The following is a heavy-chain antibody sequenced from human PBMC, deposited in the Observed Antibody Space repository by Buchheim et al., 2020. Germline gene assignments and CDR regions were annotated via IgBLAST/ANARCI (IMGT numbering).Heavy chain of an antibody. D-gene: IGHD1-26*01. CDR2: ISSGSSYI. V-gene: IGHV3-21*01. CDR3: ARDGTMVGATTLDY. J-gene: IGHJ4*02. Sequence: EVQLVESGGGLVKPGGSLRLSCAASGFTFSDYRMDWVRQAPGKGLEWVSSISSGSSYIFYTDSVTCRFTISRDNAKNSLYLPMNGLRAEDTAVYYCARDGTMVGATTLDYWGQGTL. CDR1: GFTFSDYR.